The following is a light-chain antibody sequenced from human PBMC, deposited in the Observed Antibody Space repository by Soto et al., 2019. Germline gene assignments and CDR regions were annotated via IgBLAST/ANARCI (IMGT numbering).Light chain of an antibody. J-gene: IGLJ2*01. CDR2: DVS. V-gene: IGLV2-14*01. CDR3: SSYTSSYTRV. Sequence: QSVLTQPASVSGSPGQSITISCTGTSSDVGGYNYVSWYQQHPGKAPKLMIYDVSNRPSGVSNRFSGSKSGNTASLTISGLQAEYEADYYCSSYTSSYTRVFGGGTKLTVL. CDR1: SSDVGGYNY.